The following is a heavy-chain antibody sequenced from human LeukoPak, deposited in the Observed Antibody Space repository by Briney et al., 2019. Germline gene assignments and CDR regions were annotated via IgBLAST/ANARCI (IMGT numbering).Heavy chain of an antibody. CDR1: GGTFSSYA. CDR2: IIPILDIA. J-gene: IGHJ4*02. D-gene: IGHD2-15*01. CDR3: ARDPGCSGGSCHFDY. Sequence: GASVKVSCKASGGTFSSYAINWVRQAPGQGLAWMGRIIPILDIANYAEKFQGRVTITADKSTSTAYMELSSLRSEDTAVYYCARDPGCSGGSCHFDYWGQGTLVTVSS. V-gene: IGHV1-69*04.